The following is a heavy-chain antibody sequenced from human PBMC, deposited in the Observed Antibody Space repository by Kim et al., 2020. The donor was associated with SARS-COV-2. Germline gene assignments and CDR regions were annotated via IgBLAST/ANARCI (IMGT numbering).Heavy chain of an antibody. V-gene: IGHV3-30*18. D-gene: IGHD4-17*01. J-gene: IGHJ4*02. CDR2: ISYDGSNK. Sequence: GGSLRLSCAASGFTFSSYGMHWVRQAPGKGLEWVAVISYDGSNKYYADSVKGRFTISRDNSKNTLYLLMNSLRAEDTAVYYCAKDTWTYGAIDYWGQGTLVTVSS. CDR3: AKDTWTYGAIDY. CDR1: GFTFSSYG.